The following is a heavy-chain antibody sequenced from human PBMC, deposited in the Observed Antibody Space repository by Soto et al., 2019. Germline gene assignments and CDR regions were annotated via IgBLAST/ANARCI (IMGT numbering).Heavy chain of an antibody. D-gene: IGHD3-10*02. CDR2: ISYDGSNT. V-gene: IGHV3-30-3*01. CDR3: ARDHGMFLSYYYYGMDV. Sequence: LRLSCAATGFTFSRFSMHWVRQAPGKGLAWVAVISYDGSNTHYAESVKGRFNISRDDSKNTVFLQMNNLRGEDSAVYYCARDHGMFLSYYYYGMDVWGQGTTVTVSS. J-gene: IGHJ6*02. CDR1: GFTFSRFS.